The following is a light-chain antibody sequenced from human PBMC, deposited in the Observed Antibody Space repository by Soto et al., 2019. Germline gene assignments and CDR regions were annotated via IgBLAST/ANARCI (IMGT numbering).Light chain of an antibody. J-gene: IGKJ1*01. Sequence: VMTQAAANLSVFPGEGANLXCRASQTVINDVDWYQLKDGEVPRLVIYGASTRAHDSPPRFSGSGSGTEFTRTISSLQSEDFAEYHGQQYNNWPQTFGQGTKVDIK. CDR2: GAS. CDR3: QQYNNWPQT. CDR1: QTVIND. V-gene: IGKV3-15*01.